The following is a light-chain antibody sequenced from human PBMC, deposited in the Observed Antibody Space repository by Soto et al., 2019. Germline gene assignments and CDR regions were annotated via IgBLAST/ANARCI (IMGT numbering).Light chain of an antibody. V-gene: IGKV3-20*01. Sequence: DIVTTQSPATLSVSPGERTTLSCRASRSVTTSLAWYQQKPGQAPRLLMFGASRRATGIPDRFSGSGSGTDFILTISRLEPEDVAVYYCQQHGTSPYTFGQGTRLENK. CDR3: QQHGTSPYT. J-gene: IGKJ5*01. CDR2: GAS. CDR1: RSVTTS.